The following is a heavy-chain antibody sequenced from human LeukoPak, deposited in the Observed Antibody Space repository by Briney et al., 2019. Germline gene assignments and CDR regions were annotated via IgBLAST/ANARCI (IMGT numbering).Heavy chain of an antibody. V-gene: IGHV1-3*03. D-gene: IGHD3-10*01. CDR1: GYTFTSYA. Sequence: ASVKVSCKASGYTFTSYAMHWVRQAPGQRLEWMGWINAGNGNTKYSQEFQGRVTITRDTSASTAYTELSSLRSEDMAVYYCAKDGVPSRWFGRNYFDYWGQGTLVTVSS. CDR2: INAGNGNT. CDR3: AKDGVPSRWFGRNYFDY. J-gene: IGHJ4*02.